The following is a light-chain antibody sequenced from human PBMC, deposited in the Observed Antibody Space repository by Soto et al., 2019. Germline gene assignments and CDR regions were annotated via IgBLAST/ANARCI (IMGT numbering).Light chain of an antibody. CDR2: EVS. Sequence: QSALTQPASVSGSPGQSITISCTGTSSDVGAYNYVSWYQQHPGKAPKLMIYEVSNRPSGVSDRFSGSRSGNTASLTISGLQAEDESDYYCISYTSSSTWVFGGGTKLPV. V-gene: IGLV2-14*01. J-gene: IGLJ3*02. CDR3: ISYTSSSTWV. CDR1: SSDVGAYNY.